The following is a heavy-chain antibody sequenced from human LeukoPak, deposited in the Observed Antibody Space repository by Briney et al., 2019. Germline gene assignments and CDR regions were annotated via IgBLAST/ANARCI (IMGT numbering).Heavy chain of an antibody. V-gene: IGHV3-30*02. J-gene: IGHJ4*02. CDR2: IRYDGSNK. D-gene: IGHD3-10*01. Sequence: PGGSLRLSCAASGFTFSSYGMHWVRQAPGKGLEWVAFIRYDGSNKYYADSVKGRFTISRYNSKNTLYLQMNSLRAEDTAVYYCANRPVWFGELSPPDYWGQGTLVTVSS. CDR3: ANRPVWFGELSPPDY. CDR1: GFTFSSYG.